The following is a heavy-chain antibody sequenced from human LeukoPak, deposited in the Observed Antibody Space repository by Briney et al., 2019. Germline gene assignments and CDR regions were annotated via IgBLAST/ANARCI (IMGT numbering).Heavy chain of an antibody. Sequence: GGSLRLSCTTSGFNFRAYWMGWVRQAPGKGLEWVGRIKSKTNGGTTDYAAPVKGRFTISRDDSKNTLYLQMNSLKTEDTAVYYCTKFDYAAFEYWGQGTLVTVSS. CDR3: TKFDYAAFEY. CDR1: GFNFRAYW. V-gene: IGHV3-15*01. CDR2: IKSKTNGGTT. J-gene: IGHJ4*02. D-gene: IGHD4-17*01.